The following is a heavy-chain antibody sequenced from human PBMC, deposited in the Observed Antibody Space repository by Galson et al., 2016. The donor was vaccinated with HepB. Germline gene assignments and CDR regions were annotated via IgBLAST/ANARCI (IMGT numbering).Heavy chain of an antibody. D-gene: IGHD3-10*01. V-gene: IGHV3-23*01. CDR1: GFTFNTYA. Sequence: SLRLSCAASGFTFNTYAMTWVRQAPGKGLECVATISGNGIGTAYAGPVKGRFTISRDNSKNTVYLQMNSLRAEDTAVYYCAKFASGTYYLDSFDYWGQGTLVTVSS. CDR3: AKFASGTYYLDSFDY. CDR2: ISGNGIGT. J-gene: IGHJ4*02.